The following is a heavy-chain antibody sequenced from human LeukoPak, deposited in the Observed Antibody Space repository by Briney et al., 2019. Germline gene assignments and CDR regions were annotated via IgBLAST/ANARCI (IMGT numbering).Heavy chain of an antibody. D-gene: IGHD3-9*01. CDR3: ARGYFDYY. J-gene: IGHJ4*02. Sequence: PGRSLRLSCAASGFTFSSYAMHWVRQAPGKGLEWVAVISYDGSNKYYADSVKGRFTISRDNSKNTLYLQMNSLRAEDTAVYYCARGYFDYYWGQGTLVTVSS. CDR2: ISYDGSNK. V-gene: IGHV3-30*04. CDR1: GFTFSSYA.